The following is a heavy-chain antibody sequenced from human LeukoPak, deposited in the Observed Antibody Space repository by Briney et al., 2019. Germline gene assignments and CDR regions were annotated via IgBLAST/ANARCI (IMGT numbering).Heavy chain of an antibody. CDR1: GGSFSGYY. J-gene: IGHJ3*02. CDR3: ARGYWGNAFDI. Sequence: SDTLSLTCAVYGGSFSGYYWSWIRQPPGKGLDWIGEINHSGSTNYNPSLKRRVTISVDTSKNQFSLKLSAVSAADTAVYYCARGYWGNAFDIWGQGTMVTVSS. CDR2: INHSGST. V-gene: IGHV4-34*01. D-gene: IGHD2-8*02.